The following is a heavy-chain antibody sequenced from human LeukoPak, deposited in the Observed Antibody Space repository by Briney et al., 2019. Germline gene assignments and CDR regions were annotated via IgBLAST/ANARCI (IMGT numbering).Heavy chain of an antibody. Sequence: SGGSLRLSCAASGFTFSDYWMHWVRQAPGKGLVWVSRIDTDGSSATYADSVKGRFTISGDNAKNTVYLQMNSLRVEDTGVYSCASALTTVTPHFHYWGQGTLVTVSS. CDR1: GFTFSDYW. V-gene: IGHV3-74*01. CDR2: IDTDGSSA. D-gene: IGHD4-17*01. J-gene: IGHJ4*02. CDR3: ASALTTVTPHFHY.